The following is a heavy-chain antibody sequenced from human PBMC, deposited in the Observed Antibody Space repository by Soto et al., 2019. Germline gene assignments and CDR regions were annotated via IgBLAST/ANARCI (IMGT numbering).Heavy chain of an antibody. D-gene: IGHD1-26*01. CDR1: GFRFRTRA. V-gene: IGHV3-23*01. CDR3: TTHEEGAPWAGGFDS. Sequence: GGSLRLSCAASGFRFRTRAMSWVRQAPGKGLEWVASTRPGGDSTYYADSVKGRFAVSRDNSNVTLYLQMDSLRVEDTAIYYCTTHEEGAPWAGGFDSWGQGTLVTVSS. CDR2: TRPGGDST. J-gene: IGHJ5*01.